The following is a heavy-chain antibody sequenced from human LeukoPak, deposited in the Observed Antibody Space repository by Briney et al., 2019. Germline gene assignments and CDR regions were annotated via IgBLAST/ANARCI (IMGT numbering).Heavy chain of an antibody. CDR2: IHHSGST. J-gene: IGHJ5*02. D-gene: IGHD3-10*01. Sequence: PSETLSLTCTVSGGSISSGNYYWSWIRQHPGKGLEWIGYIHHSGSTYYNPSLKSRVIISVDTSKDQFSLKLNSVTAADTAVYYCATYGSGSYRFDPWGQGTLVTVSS. CDR1: GGSISSGNYY. V-gene: IGHV4-31*03. CDR3: ATYGSGSYRFDP.